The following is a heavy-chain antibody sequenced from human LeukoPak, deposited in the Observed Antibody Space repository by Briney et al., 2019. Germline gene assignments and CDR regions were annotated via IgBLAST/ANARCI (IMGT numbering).Heavy chain of an antibody. CDR2: INWNGGST. Sequence: PGGSLRLXCAASGFTFDDYGMSWVRQAPGKGLEWVSGINWNGGSTGYADSVKGRFTISRDNAKNSLYLQMNSLRAEDTALYYCARDRGGLSSGWHFDYWGQGTLVTVSS. CDR1: GFTFDDYG. J-gene: IGHJ4*02. V-gene: IGHV3-20*04. D-gene: IGHD6-19*01. CDR3: ARDRGGLSSGWHFDY.